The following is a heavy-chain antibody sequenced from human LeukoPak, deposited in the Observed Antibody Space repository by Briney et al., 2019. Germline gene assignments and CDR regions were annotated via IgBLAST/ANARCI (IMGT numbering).Heavy chain of an antibody. CDR1: GFTFSSYA. D-gene: IGHD3-22*01. Sequence: GGSLRLSCAASGFTFSSYAMSWVRQAPGKGLEWVSAISGSGGSTYYADSVKGRFAISRDNSKNTVYLQMNSLRPEDTAVYYCANEGQNYYDSSGYYDYWGQGTLVTVSS. CDR2: ISGSGGST. J-gene: IGHJ4*02. CDR3: ANEGQNYYDSSGYYDY. V-gene: IGHV3-23*01.